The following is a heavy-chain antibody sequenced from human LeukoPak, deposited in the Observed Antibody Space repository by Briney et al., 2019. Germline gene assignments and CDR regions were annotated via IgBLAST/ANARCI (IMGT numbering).Heavy chain of an antibody. CDR2: IYSGGST. Sequence: PGGSLRLSCTASRFTFSGYSMNRIRQAPGKGLEWVSVIYSGGSTYYADSVKGRFTISRDNSKNTLYLQMNSLRAEDTAVYYCARDSYDFWSGYFTYWGQGTLVTVSS. CDR3: ARDSYDFWSGYFTY. J-gene: IGHJ4*02. D-gene: IGHD3-3*01. CDR1: RFTFSGYS. V-gene: IGHV3-53*01.